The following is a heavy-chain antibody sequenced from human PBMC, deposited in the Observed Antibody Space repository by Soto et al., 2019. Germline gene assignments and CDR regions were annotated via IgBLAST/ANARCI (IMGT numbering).Heavy chain of an antibody. CDR1: GYTFTSYG. V-gene: IGHV1-18*01. CDR3: ARGGGLERLHNWFDP. J-gene: IGHJ5*02. D-gene: IGHD1-1*01. CDR2: ISAYNGNT. Sequence: EASVKVSCKASGYTFTSYGISWVRQAPGQGLEWMGWISAYNGNTNYAQKLQGRVTMTTDTSTSTAYMELRSLRSDDTAVYYCARGGGLERLHNWFDPWGQGTLVTVSS.